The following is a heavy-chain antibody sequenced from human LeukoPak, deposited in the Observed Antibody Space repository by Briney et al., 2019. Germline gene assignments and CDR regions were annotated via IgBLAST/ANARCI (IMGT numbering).Heavy chain of an antibody. V-gene: IGHV3-74*01. D-gene: IGHD5-18*01. CDR3: ARSIGYRDS. J-gene: IGHJ4*02. Sequence: GGSLRLSCAASGFTFTDSWMHWVRQTTGKGLDWVSHVSTDGSFTAYADSVKGRFTISRDNAKNTVYLQMNSLRAEDTAAYYCARSIGYRDSWGQGTLVTVSS. CDR1: GFTFTDSW. CDR2: VSTDGSFT.